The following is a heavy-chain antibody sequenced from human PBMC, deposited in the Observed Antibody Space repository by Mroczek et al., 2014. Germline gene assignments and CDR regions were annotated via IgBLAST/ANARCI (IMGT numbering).Heavy chain of an antibody. Sequence: QITLKESGPTLVKPTQTLTLTCTFSGFSLSTSGVGVGWIRQPSGKALEWLALIYWNDDKRYSPSLKSRLTITKDTSKNQVVLTMTNMDPVDTATYYCARDGYTVTTKGYFDYWGQGTLVTVSS. CDR3: ARDGYTVTTKGYFDY. CDR2: IYWNDDK. V-gene: IGHV2-5*01. D-gene: IGHD4-11*01. J-gene: IGHJ4*02. CDR1: GFSLSTSGVG.